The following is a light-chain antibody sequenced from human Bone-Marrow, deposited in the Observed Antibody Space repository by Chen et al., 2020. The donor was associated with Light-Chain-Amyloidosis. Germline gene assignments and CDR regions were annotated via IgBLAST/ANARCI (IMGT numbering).Light chain of an antibody. CDR1: QSIRRY. J-gene: IGKJ1*01. CDR3: QQSYTFPWT. Sequence: DIQMTQSPSSVSAVVGDRVTITCRASQSIRRYLNWYQHKPGKAPKVLISAASSLLSGVPGRFTGSGSGTDFTLTISGVQPEDFSTYYCQQSYTFPWTFGQGTRVEVK. CDR2: AAS. V-gene: IGKV1-39*01.